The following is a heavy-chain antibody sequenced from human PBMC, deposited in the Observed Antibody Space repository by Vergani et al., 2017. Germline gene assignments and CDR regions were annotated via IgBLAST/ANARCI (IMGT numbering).Heavy chain of an antibody. CDR2: ITWNGGSV. D-gene: IGHD6-13*01. J-gene: IGHJ3*02. CDR1: GFNFDAYG. CDR3: ARDRGSSWYSDAFDI. V-gene: IGHV3-20*04. Sequence: EVQLVESGGGVIRPGESLRLFCEVSGFNFDAYGMSWVRQVPGKGLEWVSGITWNGGSVGYADSVKGRFTISRDSAKKSLFLQMNNLTAGDTALYYCARDRGSSWYSDAFDIWGQGTMVTVSS.